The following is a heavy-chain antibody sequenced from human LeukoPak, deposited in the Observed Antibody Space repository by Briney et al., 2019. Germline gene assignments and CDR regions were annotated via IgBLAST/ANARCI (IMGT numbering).Heavy chain of an antibody. CDR3: ARWTYSTSSEAWVLEWLDP. CDR2: IYYSGST. V-gene: IGHV4-59*01. Sequence: PSETLSLTCTVSGGSLSSYYWSWVRQPPGKGLEWIGYIYYSGSTNYNPSLKSRVIIFLDTSKNQFSLRLSSVTAADTAVYYCARWTYSTSSEAWVLEWLDPWGQGTLVTVSS. CDR1: GGSLSSYY. D-gene: IGHD6-6*01. J-gene: IGHJ5*02.